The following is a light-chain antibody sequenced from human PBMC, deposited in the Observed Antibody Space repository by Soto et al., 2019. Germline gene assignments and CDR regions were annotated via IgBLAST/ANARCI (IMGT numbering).Light chain of an antibody. CDR2: DAF. CDR1: QDISKH. J-gene: IGKJ4*01. V-gene: IGKV1-33*01. CDR3: QQYDNLPLT. Sequence: DIQMTRSPSSLSASVGDRVSVTCQASQDISKHLNWYQQKPGKAPVLLIYDAFNLETGVPSRFSGSGSGTDFTFTISSLQPEDIATYYCQQYDNLPLTFGGGTKVDIK.